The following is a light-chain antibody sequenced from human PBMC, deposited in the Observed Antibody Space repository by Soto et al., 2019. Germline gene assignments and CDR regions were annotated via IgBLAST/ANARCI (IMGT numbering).Light chain of an antibody. CDR1: QSVSSS. CDR3: QQYNTWPVT. Sequence: EIVLTQSPGTLSLSPGKRVTLSCRPSQSVSSSNLAWYQHKPGQAPRLLISGASTGATGVPARFSGGGSGTEFTLTINSLQSEDFAVYYCQQYNTWPVTFGGGTKV. V-gene: IGKV3-15*01. J-gene: IGKJ4*01. CDR2: GAS.